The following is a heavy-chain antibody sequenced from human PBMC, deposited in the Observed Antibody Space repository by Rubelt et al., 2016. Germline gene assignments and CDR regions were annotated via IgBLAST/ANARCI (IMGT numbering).Heavy chain of an antibody. V-gene: IGHV3-30*04. CDR2: ISYDGSNK. J-gene: IGHJ4*02. CDR3: AREVGYGNREDDY. D-gene: IGHD5-18*01. Sequence: KGLEWVAVISYDGSNKYYADSVKGRFTISRDNSKNTLYLQMNSLRAEDTAVYYCAREVGYGNREDDYWGQGTLVTVSS.